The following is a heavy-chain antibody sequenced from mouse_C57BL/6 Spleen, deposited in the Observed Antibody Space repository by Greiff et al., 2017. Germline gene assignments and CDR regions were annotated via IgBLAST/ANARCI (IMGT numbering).Heavy chain of an antibody. J-gene: IGHJ4*01. CDR1: GYTFTSYW. Sequence: QVQLQQPGAELVRPGSSVKLSCKASGYTFTSYWMHWVKQRPIQGLEWIGNIDPSDSETHYNQKFKDKATLTVDKSSSTAYMQLSSLTSEDSAVYSVARGIYYDYDGDYWGQGTSVTVSS. CDR2: IDPSDSET. CDR3: ARGIYYDYDGDY. D-gene: IGHD2-4*01. V-gene: IGHV1-52*01.